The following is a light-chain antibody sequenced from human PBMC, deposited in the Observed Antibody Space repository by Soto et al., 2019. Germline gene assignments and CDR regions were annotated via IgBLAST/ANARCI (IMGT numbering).Light chain of an antibody. CDR2: LGS. CDR3: MQVLQTPFT. CDR1: QSLLHRNGYNY. V-gene: IGKV2-28*01. Sequence: DIVMTQSPLSLPVIPGEPASISCRSSQSLLHRNGYNYLDWYLQKPGQSPQLLIYLGSGRASGVPDRFSGSGSGTDFTLRISRVEAEDVGIYYCMQVLQTPFTFGGGTKVAIK. J-gene: IGKJ4*01.